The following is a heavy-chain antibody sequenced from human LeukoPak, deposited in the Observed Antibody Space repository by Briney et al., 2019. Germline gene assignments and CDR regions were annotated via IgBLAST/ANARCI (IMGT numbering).Heavy chain of an antibody. D-gene: IGHD6-19*01. V-gene: IGHV3-48*03. CDR1: GFTFSSYE. J-gene: IGHJ4*02. CDR2: ISSSGSTI. Sequence: GGSLRLSCAASGFTFSSYEMNWVRQAPGKGLEWVSYISSSGSTIYYADSVKGRFTISRDNAKNSLYLQMNSLRAEDTAVYYCAKGNKWLVRGVIDYWGQGTLVTVSS. CDR3: AKGNKWLVRGVIDY.